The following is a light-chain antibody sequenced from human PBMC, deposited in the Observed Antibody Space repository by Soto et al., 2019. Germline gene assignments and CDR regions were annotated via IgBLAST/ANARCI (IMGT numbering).Light chain of an antibody. V-gene: IGKV3-20*01. CDR1: QTVRNNY. J-gene: IGKJ4*01. CDR2: DAS. Sequence: EFLFTQSPGTLSLSPGERATLSCRVSQTVRNNYLAWYQQKPGQAPRLLIYDASSRDTGIPDRFSGGGSGTDCTLTISRLEPEDFAVYYCQQFSSSPLTFGGGTKVDIK. CDR3: QQFSSSPLT.